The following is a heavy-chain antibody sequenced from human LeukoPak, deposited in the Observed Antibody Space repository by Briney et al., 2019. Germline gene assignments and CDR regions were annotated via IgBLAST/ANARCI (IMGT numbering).Heavy chain of an antibody. Sequence: SETLSLTCTVSGGSISSYYWSWIRQPPGKGLEWIGYIYYSGSTNYNPSLKSRVTISVDTSKNQFSLKLSSVTAADTAVYYCARGTKYGRNWFDPWGQGTLVTVSS. J-gene: IGHJ5*02. CDR3: ARGTKYGRNWFDP. CDR1: GGSISSYY. V-gene: IGHV4-59*01. D-gene: IGHD1-1*01. CDR2: IYYSGST.